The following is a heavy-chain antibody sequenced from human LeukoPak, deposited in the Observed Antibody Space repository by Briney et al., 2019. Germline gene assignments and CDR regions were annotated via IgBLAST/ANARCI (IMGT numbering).Heavy chain of an antibody. Sequence: PSETLSLTCAVYGGSFSGYNWSWIRQPPGKGLEWIGEINHSGSTNYNPSLKGRVTITVDTSKNQFSLKLSSVTAADTAVYYCARYRGSSSRVGFDYWGQRILVTVSS. CDR3: ARYRGSSSRVGFDY. V-gene: IGHV4-34*01. J-gene: IGHJ4*02. CDR2: INHSGST. CDR1: GGSFSGYN. D-gene: IGHD6-13*01.